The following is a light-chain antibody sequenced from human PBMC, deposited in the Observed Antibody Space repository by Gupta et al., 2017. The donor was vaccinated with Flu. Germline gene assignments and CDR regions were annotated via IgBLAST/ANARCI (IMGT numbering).Light chain of an antibody. CDR1: QNIKNY. Sequence: DIQVTQSPSSLSASVGDRVTISCRTSQNIKNYLNWYQQKPGLAPKVLIYAASKLQSRVPSRFSGGGSETNFTLTINMLHPEDLATYCCQQRYNSPYSFGQGSRLEIK. J-gene: IGKJ2*03. CDR2: AAS. CDR3: QQRYNSPYS. V-gene: IGKV1-39*01.